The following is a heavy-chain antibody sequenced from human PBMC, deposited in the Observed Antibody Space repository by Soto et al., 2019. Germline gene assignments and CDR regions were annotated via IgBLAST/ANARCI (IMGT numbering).Heavy chain of an antibody. V-gene: IGHV3-30*18. CDR1: GFTFSSYG. J-gene: IGHJ3*02. CDR3: AKDDDSSGYYYSRAFDI. Sequence: QVQLVESGGGVVQPGRSLRLSCAASGFTFSSYGMHWVRQAPGKGLEWVAVISYDGSNKYYADSVKGRFTISRDNPKNTLYLQMNSLRAEDTAVYYCAKDDDSSGYYYSRAFDIWGQGTMVTVSS. CDR2: ISYDGSNK. D-gene: IGHD3-22*01.